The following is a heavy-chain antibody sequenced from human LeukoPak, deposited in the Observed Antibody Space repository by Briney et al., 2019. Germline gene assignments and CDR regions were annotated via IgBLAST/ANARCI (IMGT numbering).Heavy chain of an antibody. CDR3: AGSSYIGLDF. V-gene: IGHV4-34*01. J-gene: IGHJ4*02. CDR1: GVSFSDYY. CDR2: INHRGNS. D-gene: IGHD3-22*01. Sequence: SETLSLTCAVYGVSFSDYYWSWIRQPPGKGLEWIGEINHRGNSNYNPSLKSRVTISVDTSKNQFSLRLSSVTAADTAVYYCAGSSYIGLDFWGQGTLVTVSS.